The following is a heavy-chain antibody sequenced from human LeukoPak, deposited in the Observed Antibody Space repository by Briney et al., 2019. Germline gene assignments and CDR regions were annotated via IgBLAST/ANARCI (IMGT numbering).Heavy chain of an antibody. V-gene: IGHV3-30*18. D-gene: IGHD5-18*01. CDR3: AKDRRGYTYNFDF. J-gene: IGHJ4*02. CDR1: GFTSSSYG. Sequence: PGRSLRLSCAASGFTSSSYGMHWVRQAPGKGLEWAAVISNDGSNKHYADSVKGRFTVSRDNSKNTLYLQMNSLRAEDTAVFYCAKDRRGYTYNFDFWGQGTLVTVSS. CDR2: ISNDGSNK.